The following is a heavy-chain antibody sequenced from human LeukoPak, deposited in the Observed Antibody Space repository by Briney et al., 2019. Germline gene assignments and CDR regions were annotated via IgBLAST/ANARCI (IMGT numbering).Heavy chain of an antibody. CDR1: GFTFSSYW. J-gene: IGHJ4*02. CDR2: INSDGSST. Sequence: GGSLRLSCSASGFTFSSYWMHWVRQAPGKGLVWVSRINSDGSSTSYADSVKGRFTISRDNAKNTLYLQMNSLRAEDTAVYYCARGLWDFWSGYCFDYWGQGTLVTVSS. D-gene: IGHD3-3*01. V-gene: IGHV3-74*01. CDR3: ARGLWDFWSGYCFDY.